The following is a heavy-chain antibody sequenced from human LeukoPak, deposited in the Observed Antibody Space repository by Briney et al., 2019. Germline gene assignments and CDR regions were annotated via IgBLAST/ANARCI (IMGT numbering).Heavy chain of an antibody. D-gene: IGHD6-19*01. J-gene: IGHJ5*02. Sequence: SETLSLTCTVSGGSISSSSYYWGWIRRPPGKGLEWIGSIYYSGSTYYNPSLKSRVTISVDTSKNQFSLKLSSVTAADTAVYYCARGRYSSGWYGGWFDPWGQGTLVTVSS. CDR2: IYYSGST. CDR1: GGSISSSSYY. V-gene: IGHV4-39*07. CDR3: ARGRYSSGWYGGWFDP.